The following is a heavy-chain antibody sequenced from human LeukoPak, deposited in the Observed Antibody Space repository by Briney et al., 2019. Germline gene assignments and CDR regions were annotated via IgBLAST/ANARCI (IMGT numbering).Heavy chain of an antibody. D-gene: IGHD5-12*01. CDR3: RVARLRVGFDY. Sequence: SVKVSCKASGFTFTSSAVQWVRQARGQRLEWIGWIVVGSGNTNYAQKFQERVTITRDMSTSTAYMELRSLRSDDTAVYYCRVARLRVGFDYWGQGTLVTVSS. J-gene: IGHJ4*02. CDR1: GFTFTSSA. CDR2: IVVGSGNT. V-gene: IGHV1-58*01.